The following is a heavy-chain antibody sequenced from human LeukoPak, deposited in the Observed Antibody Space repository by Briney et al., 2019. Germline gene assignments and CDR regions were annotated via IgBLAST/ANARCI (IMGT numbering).Heavy chain of an antibody. J-gene: IGHJ4*02. CDR3: AKRSAYGWYFDY. CDR2: IYPGGSDTSDT. CDR1: GXSFTSYW. D-gene: IGHD4-17*01. V-gene: IGHV5-51*01. Sequence: GESLKISCKGSGXSFTSYWIGWVRQMPGKGLEWMGSIYPGGSDTSDTRYSPSFQGQVTISADKSISTAYLQWSSLKASDTAMYYCAKRSAYGWYFDYWGQGTLVTVSS.